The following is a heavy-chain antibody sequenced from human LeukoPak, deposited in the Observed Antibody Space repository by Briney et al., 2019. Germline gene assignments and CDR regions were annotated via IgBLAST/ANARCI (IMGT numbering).Heavy chain of an antibody. Sequence: GGSLRLSCAAAGFTFSSYAMSWVRQARGKGMEWVSAISGSGGSTYYADSVKGRFTISRDNSKNTLYLQMNSLRAEDTAVYYCAKDTPRYCSSTSCYVANPPYWGQGTLVTVSS. D-gene: IGHD2-2*01. CDR2: ISGSGGST. CDR1: GFTFSSYA. J-gene: IGHJ4*02. V-gene: IGHV3-23*01. CDR3: AKDTPRYCSSTSCYVANPPY.